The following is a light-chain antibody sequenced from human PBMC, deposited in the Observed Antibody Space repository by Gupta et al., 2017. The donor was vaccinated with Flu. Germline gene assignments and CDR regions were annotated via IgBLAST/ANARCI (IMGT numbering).Light chain of an antibody. J-gene: IGKJ1*01. CDR2: WAS. V-gene: IGKV4-1*01. CDR1: QSVLYSSNSKNY. Sequence: SLGERATINCKSSQSVLYSSNSKNYLACYQQKPGQPPKLLIYWASTRESAVPDTFSGSGSGTDFTLTIISLQAEDVAVYYCHQEDSRPETFGQGTKVEIK. CDR3: HQEDSRPET.